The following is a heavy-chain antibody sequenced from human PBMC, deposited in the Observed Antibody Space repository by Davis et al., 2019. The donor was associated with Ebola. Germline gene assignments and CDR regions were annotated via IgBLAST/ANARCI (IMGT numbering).Heavy chain of an antibody. J-gene: IGHJ5*02. V-gene: IGHV3-7*01. Sequence: PGGSLRLSCAASGVMFSRYWMSWVRQAPGKGLEWVANIKEDGSATNYVDSVKGRFTISRDNAKKSLYLQMNSLRAEDTAVYYCAREKYFATSGYETWGQGTLVTVSS. D-gene: IGHD5-12*01. CDR2: IKEDGSAT. CDR3: AREKYFATSGYET. CDR1: GVMFSRYW.